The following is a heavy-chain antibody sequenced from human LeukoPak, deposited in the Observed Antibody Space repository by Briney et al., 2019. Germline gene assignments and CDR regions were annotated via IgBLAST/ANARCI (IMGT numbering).Heavy chain of an antibody. Sequence: PSETLSLTCAVYGGSFSGYYWSWIRQPPGKGLEWIGEINHSGSTNYNPSLKSRVTISVDTSKNQFSLKLSSVTAADTAVYYCARGDWGYCSGGSCPNWFDPWGQGTLVTVSS. V-gene: IGHV4-34*01. J-gene: IGHJ5*02. CDR1: GGSFSGYY. CDR3: ARGDWGYCSGGSCPNWFDP. CDR2: INHSGST. D-gene: IGHD2-15*01.